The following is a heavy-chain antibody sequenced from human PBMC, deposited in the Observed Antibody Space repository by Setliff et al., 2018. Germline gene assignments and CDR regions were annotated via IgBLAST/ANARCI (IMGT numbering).Heavy chain of an antibody. D-gene: IGHD3-10*01. Sequence: SETLSLTCTVSGGSVRGYYWGWIRQAPGKELEWIGFIFYSGDTKTNPSLKSRVTMSVDRSKNQFSLKLSSVTAADTAVYYCARDRTYYGSGTYTRWFDYWGQGTLVTVSS. CDR2: IFYSGDT. CDR1: GGSVRGYY. V-gene: IGHV4-59*02. J-gene: IGHJ4*02. CDR3: ARDRTYYGSGTYTRWFDY.